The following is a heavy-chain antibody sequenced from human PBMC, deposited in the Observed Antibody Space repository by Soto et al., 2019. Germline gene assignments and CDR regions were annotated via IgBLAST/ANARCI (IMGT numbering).Heavy chain of an antibody. CDR1: GFTFSSYW. J-gene: IGHJ4*02. CDR3: ARDRRYSSSFDY. V-gene: IGHV3-74*01. Sequence: LRLSCAASGFTFSSYWMHWVRQAPGKGLVWVPRINSDGSSTSYADSVKGRFTISRDNAKNTLYLQMNSLRAEDTAVYYCARDRRYSSSFDYWGQGTLVTVSS. CDR2: INSDGSST. D-gene: IGHD5-18*01.